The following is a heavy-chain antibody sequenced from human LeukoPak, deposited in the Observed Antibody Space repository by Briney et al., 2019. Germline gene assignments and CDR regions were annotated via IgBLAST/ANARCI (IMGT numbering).Heavy chain of an antibody. J-gene: IGHJ3*02. CDR2: IYYSGST. CDR3: ARTRIPNAFDI. V-gene: IGHV4-59*01. Sequence: SETLSLTCTVSGGSLSSYYWSWIRQPPGKGLEWIGYIYYSGSTNYNPSLKSRVTISVDTSKNQFSLKLSSVTAADTAVYCCARTRIPNAFDIWGQGTMVTVSS. CDR1: GGSLSSYY. D-gene: IGHD3-3*01.